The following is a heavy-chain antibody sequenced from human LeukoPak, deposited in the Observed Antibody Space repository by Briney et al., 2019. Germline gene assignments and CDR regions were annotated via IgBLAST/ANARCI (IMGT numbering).Heavy chain of an antibody. CDR3: ARVDYDYVWGSYRDAFDI. D-gene: IGHD3-16*02. V-gene: IGHV4-39*07. J-gene: IGHJ3*02. CDR2: IYYSGST. CDR1: GGSISSSSYY. Sequence: SETLSLTCTVSGGSISSSSYYWGWIRQPPGKGLEWIGSIYYSGSTYYNPSLKSRVTISVDTSKNQFSLKLSSVTAADTAVYYCARVDYDYVWGSYRDAFDIWGQGTMVTVSS.